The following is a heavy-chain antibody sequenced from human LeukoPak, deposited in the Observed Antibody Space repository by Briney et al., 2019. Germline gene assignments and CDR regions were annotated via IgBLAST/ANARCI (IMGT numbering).Heavy chain of an antibody. CDR2: ISSSSSYI. Sequence: GGSLRLSCAASGFTFSGYSMNWVRQAPGKGLEWVSSISSSSSYIYYADSVKGRFTISRDNAKNSLYLQMNSLRAEDTAVYYCARDIWGGQRITIFGVGTEPIDYWGQGTLVTVSS. V-gene: IGHV3-21*01. J-gene: IGHJ4*02. D-gene: IGHD3-3*01. CDR3: ARDIWGGQRITIFGVGTEPIDY. CDR1: GFTFSGYS.